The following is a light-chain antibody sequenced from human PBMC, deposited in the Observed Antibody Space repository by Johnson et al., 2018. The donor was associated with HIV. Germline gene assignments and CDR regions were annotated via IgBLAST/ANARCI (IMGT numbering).Light chain of an antibody. J-gene: IGLJ1*01. V-gene: IGLV1-51*01. CDR3: SAWDSPLNAYV. CDR1: SYNIENDY. Sequence: HSVLTQPPSVSAAPGEKVKISCSGSSYNIENDYVSWYQQLPGTAPKLLIYDHNKRPSGIPDRFSGSKSGTSATLGITGLQTGDECDYFCSAWDSPLNAYVFVTGTKVTVL. CDR2: DHN.